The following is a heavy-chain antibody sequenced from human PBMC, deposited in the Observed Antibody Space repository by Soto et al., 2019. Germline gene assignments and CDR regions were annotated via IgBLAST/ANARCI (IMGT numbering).Heavy chain of an antibody. CDR1: GGSITTSGSY. CDR2: AHYVGTI. J-gene: IGHJ5*02. V-gene: IGHV4-39*01. CDR3: ARLLLVRGVPA. Sequence: QLHLQESGPGRVKPSETLSLTCSVSGGSITTSGSYWGWVRQAPEKGLEWIAGAHYVGTINYNPSLKRRVAISVDPSKDQFSLKLTSVPAADTAVYYCARLLLVRGVPAWGQGTLVTVSS. D-gene: IGHD3-10*01.